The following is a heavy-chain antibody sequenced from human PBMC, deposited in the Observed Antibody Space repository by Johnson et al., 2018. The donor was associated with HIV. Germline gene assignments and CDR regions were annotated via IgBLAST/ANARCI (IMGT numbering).Heavy chain of an antibody. D-gene: IGHD1-26*01. Sequence: QVQLVESGGGVVQPGRSLRLSCAASGFTFSSYGMHWVRQAPGKGLEWVAVLSYDGSNKYSADSVKGRFTITRDNSKNTRYLQMNSLRAEDTAVYYCAKGAPYSGSLETAFDIWGQGTMVTVSS. V-gene: IGHV3-30*18. CDR1: GFTFSSYG. J-gene: IGHJ3*02. CDR2: LSYDGSNK. CDR3: AKGAPYSGSLETAFDI.